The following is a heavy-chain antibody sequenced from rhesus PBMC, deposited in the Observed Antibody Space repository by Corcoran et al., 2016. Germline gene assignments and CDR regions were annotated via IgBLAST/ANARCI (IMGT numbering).Heavy chain of an antibody. V-gene: IGHV4-76*01. CDR3: ARRHGPFDY. J-gene: IGHJ4*01. CDR2: IYGSKRAP. Sequence: QVQLQESGPGVLKPSETLSLTCAVSGGSISSDYDWSWIRQPPGKGLECIGYIYGSKRAPTYNPSLKARVTISKGASRNQFSLRLKSVTAADMAVYYCARRHGPFDYWGQGLLVTVSS. CDR1: GGSISSDYD.